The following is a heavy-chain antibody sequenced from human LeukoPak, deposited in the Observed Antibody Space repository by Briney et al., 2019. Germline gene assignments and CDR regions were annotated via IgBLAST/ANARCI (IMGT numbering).Heavy chain of an antibody. CDR1: GDNVSSNSAA. J-gene: IGHJ4*02. CDR3: ARDDWLGAAATHFDT. Sequence: SQTLSLTCAISGDNVSSNSAAWNWIRQSPSRGLEWLGRTYYRSKWYNAYALSVKSRITINPDTSKNQFSLQLNSVTPADTAVYYCARDDWLGAAATHFDTWGQGTLVTVSS. D-gene: IGHD1-26*01. CDR2: TYYRSKWYN. V-gene: IGHV6-1*01.